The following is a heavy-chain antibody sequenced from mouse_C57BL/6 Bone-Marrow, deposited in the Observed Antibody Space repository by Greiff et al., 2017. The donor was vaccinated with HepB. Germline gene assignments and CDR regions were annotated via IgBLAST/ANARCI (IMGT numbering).Heavy chain of an antibody. CDR1: GYTFTDYY. J-gene: IGHJ4*01. V-gene: IGHV1-76*01. CDR2: IYPGSGNT. CDR3: ARGGLRYAMDY. D-gene: IGHD1-1*01. Sequence: QVQLKESGAELVRPGASVKLSCKASGYTFTDYYINWVKQRPGQGLEWIARIYPGSGNTYYNEKFKGKATLTAEKSSSTGYMQLSSMTSEDSAVYFCARGGLRYAMDYWGQGTSVTVSS.